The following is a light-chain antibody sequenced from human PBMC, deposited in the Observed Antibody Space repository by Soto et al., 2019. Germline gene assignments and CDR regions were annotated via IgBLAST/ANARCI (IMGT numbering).Light chain of an antibody. Sequence: DIQMTQSPSSLSASVGDRVTITCRASQSISSYLHWYQQKPGKAPKLLIYAASSLQSGVPSRFSGSRSGTDFTLTISSLHPEDFATYYCQRSFSTPLTVGGGTKVEIK. CDR2: AAS. J-gene: IGKJ4*01. CDR3: QRSFSTPLT. V-gene: IGKV1-39*01. CDR1: QSISSY.